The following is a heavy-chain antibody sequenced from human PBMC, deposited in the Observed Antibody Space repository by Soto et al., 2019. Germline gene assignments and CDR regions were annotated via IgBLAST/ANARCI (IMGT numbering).Heavy chain of an antibody. CDR1: GYTFTSYD. Sequence: QVQLVQSGAEVKKPGASVKVSCKASGYTFTSYDINWVRQATGQGLEWMGWMNPNSGNTGYAQKFQGRVTMTRNTSISTDYMELNSLRSEDTSVYYCARGTVVVVTATLSGSYYYYYYGMDVWGQGTTVTVSS. D-gene: IGHD2-21*02. J-gene: IGHJ6*02. V-gene: IGHV1-8*01. CDR3: ARGTVVVVTATLSGSYYYYYYGMDV. CDR2: MNPNSGNT.